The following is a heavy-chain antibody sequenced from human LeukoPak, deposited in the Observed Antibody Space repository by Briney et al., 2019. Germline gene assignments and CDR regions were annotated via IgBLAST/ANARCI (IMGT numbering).Heavy chain of an antibody. CDR3: TILGRYCSGGSCHDY. CDR1: GFTFSSYW. D-gene: IGHD2-15*01. J-gene: IGHJ4*02. V-gene: IGHV3-74*01. CDR2: INSDWSST. Sequence: AGGSLRLSCAASGFTFSSYWMHWVRQAPGKGLVWVSRINSDWSSTSYADSVKGRFTISRDNAKNTLYLQMNSLRAEDTAVYYCTILGRYCSGGSCHDYWGQGTLVTVSS.